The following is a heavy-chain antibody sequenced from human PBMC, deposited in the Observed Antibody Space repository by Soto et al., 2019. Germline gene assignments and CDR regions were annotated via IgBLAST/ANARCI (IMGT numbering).Heavy chain of an antibody. CDR3: ARDTSSSWYVDY. J-gene: IGHJ4*02. V-gene: IGHV3-33*01. CDR2: IWYDGSNK. D-gene: IGHD6-13*01. Sequence: VAVIWYDGSNKYYADSVKGRFTISRDNSKNTLYLQMNSLRAEDTAVYYCARDTSSSWYVDYWGQGTLVTVSS.